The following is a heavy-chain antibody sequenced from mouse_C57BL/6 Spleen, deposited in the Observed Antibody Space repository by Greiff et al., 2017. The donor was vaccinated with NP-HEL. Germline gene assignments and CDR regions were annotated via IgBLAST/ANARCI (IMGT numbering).Heavy chain of an antibody. V-gene: IGHV1-26*01. Sequence: EVQLQQSGPELVKPGASVKISCKASGYTFTDYYMNWVKQSPGKSLEWIGDINPNNGGTSYNQKFKGKATLTVDKSSSTAYMELRSLTSEDSAVDYCARPYYSSSSAWFAYWGQGTLVTVSA. D-gene: IGHD1-1*01. CDR3: ARPYYSSSSAWFAY. J-gene: IGHJ3*01. CDR2: INPNNGGT. CDR1: GYTFTDYY.